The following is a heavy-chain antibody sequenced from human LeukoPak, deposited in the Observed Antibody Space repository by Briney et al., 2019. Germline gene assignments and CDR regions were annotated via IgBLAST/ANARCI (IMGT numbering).Heavy chain of an antibody. CDR3: ARGRYYDSSVEGY. D-gene: IGHD3-22*01. J-gene: IGHJ4*02. Sequence: SETLSLTCTVSGGSISSSSYYWGWIRQPPGKGLEWIGSIYYSGSTYYNPSLKSRVTISVDTSKNQFSLKLSSVTAADTAVYYCARGRYYDSSVEGYWGQGTLVTVSS. V-gene: IGHV4-39*01. CDR1: GGSISSSSYY. CDR2: IYYSGST.